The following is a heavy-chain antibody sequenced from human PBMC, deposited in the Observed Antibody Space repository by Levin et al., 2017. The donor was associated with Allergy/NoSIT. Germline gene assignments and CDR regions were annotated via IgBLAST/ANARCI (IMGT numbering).Heavy chain of an antibody. CDR3: ARADSSAYPDY. Sequence: GGSLRLSCAASGFTFSSYAMHWVRQAPGKGLEWVAVISYDGSTEYYADSVKGRFTISRDDSKNTLYLQMNSLRVEDTAVYYCARADSSAYPDYWGHGALVTVSS. D-gene: IGHD3-22*01. V-gene: IGHV3-30-3*01. CDR2: ISYDGSTE. J-gene: IGHJ4*01. CDR1: GFTFSSYA.